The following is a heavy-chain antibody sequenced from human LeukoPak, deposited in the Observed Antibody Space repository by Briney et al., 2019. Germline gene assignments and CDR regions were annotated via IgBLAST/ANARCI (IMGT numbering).Heavy chain of an antibody. Sequence: SETLSLTCTVSGGSISSYYWSWIRQPPGKGLEWIGYIFYSGSTNYNPSLKSRVTISVDTSKNQFSLKLSSVTAADTAVYYCARGGNCGGGTCYSDRGWFDPWGQGTLVTVSS. J-gene: IGHJ5*02. CDR1: GGSISSYY. V-gene: IGHV4-59*01. CDR2: IFYSGST. D-gene: IGHD2-15*01. CDR3: ARGGNCGGGTCYSDRGWFDP.